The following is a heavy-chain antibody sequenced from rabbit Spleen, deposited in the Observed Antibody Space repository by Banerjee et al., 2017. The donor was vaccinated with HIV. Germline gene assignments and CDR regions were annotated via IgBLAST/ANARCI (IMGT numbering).Heavy chain of an antibody. V-gene: IGHV1S45*01. CDR2: IYGGSSGFT. J-gene: IGHJ6*01. CDR3: ARDTSSSFSSYGMDL. D-gene: IGHD1-1*01. CDR1: GFSFSSSYW. Sequence: QEQLEESGGDLVKPEGSLTLTCTASGFSFSSSYWICWVRQAPGKGLEWIACIYGGSSGFTYFATWAKGRFTCSKTSSTTVTLQMTRLTAADTATYFCARDTSSSFSSYGMDLWGPGTLSPS.